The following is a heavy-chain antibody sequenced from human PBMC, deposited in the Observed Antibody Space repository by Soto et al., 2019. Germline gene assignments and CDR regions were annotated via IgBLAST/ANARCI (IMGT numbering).Heavy chain of an antibody. V-gene: IGHV1-2*04. Sequence: ASVKVSCKASGYTFTGYYMHWVRQAPGLGLEWMGWINPNSGGTNYAQKFQGWVTMTRDTSISTAYMELSRPRSDDTAVYYCARGYCSSTSCYNLARNWFDPWGQGTLVTVSS. D-gene: IGHD2-2*02. J-gene: IGHJ5*02. CDR1: GYTFTGYY. CDR3: ARGYCSSTSCYNLARNWFDP. CDR2: INPNSGGT.